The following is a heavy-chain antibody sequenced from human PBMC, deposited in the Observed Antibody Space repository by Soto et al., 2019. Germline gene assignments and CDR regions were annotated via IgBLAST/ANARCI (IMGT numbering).Heavy chain of an antibody. Sequence: ASVKVSCKASGYTFTSYYMHWVRQAPGQGLEWMGIINPSGGSTSYAQKFQGRVTMTRDTSTSTVYMELSSLRSEDTAVYYCARVYCSGGSCYGIDPWGQGTLVTVSS. CDR1: GYTFTSYY. D-gene: IGHD2-15*01. CDR3: ARVYCSGGSCYGIDP. V-gene: IGHV1-46*01. CDR2: INPSGGST. J-gene: IGHJ5*02.